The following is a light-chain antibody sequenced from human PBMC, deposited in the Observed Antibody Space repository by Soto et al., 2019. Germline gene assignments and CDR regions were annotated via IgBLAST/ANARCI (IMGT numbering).Light chain of an antibody. J-gene: IGKJ5*01. CDR1: QSVSSN. V-gene: IGKV3-15*01. CDR2: ATS. Sequence: EIVMTQSPATLSVSPGEGATLSCRASQSVSSNLAWYQQKPGQVPRLLIYATSTRATGIPARFSGSGSGTEFTLTISSLQSEECAVYYCQQYNNWLAITFCQGTRLEIK. CDR3: QQYNNWLAIT.